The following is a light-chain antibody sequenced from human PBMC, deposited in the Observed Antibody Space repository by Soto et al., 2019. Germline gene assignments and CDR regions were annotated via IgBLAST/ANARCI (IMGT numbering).Light chain of an antibody. V-gene: IGKV3-20*01. J-gene: IGKJ5*01. CDR3: QQYDSSLT. CDR2: GAS. Sequence: EIVLTQSPGTLSLSPGERATLSCRASQSVSSSYLAWYQQKPGQAPRLLIYGASSRATGIPDRFSGSGSGTDSTLTISRLEPEDFAVYYCQQYDSSLTFGQGTRLEIK. CDR1: QSVSSSY.